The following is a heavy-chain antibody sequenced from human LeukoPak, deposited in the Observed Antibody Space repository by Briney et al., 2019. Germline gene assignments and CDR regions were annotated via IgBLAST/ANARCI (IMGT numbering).Heavy chain of an antibody. CDR3: ARPLFPGIAVAGLN. V-gene: IGHV1-3*01. Sequence: ASVKVSCKASGYTFTSYAMHWVRQAPGQRLEWMAWINAGNGNTKYSQNFHGRVTITRDTSASTAYMELSSLRSEDTAVYYCARPLFPGIAVAGLNWGQGTLVTVSS. J-gene: IGHJ4*02. D-gene: IGHD6-19*01. CDR2: INAGNGNT. CDR1: GYTFTSYA.